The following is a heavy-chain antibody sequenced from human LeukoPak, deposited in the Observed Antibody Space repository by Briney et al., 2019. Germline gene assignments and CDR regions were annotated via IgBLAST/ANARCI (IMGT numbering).Heavy chain of an antibody. CDR2: INHSGST. D-gene: IGHD5/OR15-5a*01. Sequence: SETLSLTCAVYGGSFSGYYWSWIRQPPGKGLEWIGEINHSGSTNYNPSLKSRVTISVDTSRNQFSLNLRSVTAADTALYWCARQRIVSTTRGFDVWGQGTMVTVSS. V-gene: IGHV4-34*01. CDR1: GGSFSGYY. J-gene: IGHJ3*01. CDR3: ARQRIVSTTRGFDV.